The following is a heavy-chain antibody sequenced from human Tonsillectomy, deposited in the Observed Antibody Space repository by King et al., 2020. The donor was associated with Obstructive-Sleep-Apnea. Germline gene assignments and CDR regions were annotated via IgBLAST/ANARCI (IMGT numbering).Heavy chain of an antibody. Sequence: VQLVESGGGVVQPGRSLRLSCAASGYTISNYGMHWVRQSPGKGLEWGAIILYYGSNTYYADSVKGRFTISRDNSKNTLYLQMNSLRSEDTAVYYCASPDGSGSHPPYYDYWGQGTLVTVSS. D-gene: IGHD3-10*01. V-gene: IGHV3-30*03. J-gene: IGHJ4*02. CDR3: ASPDGSGSHPPYYDY. CDR2: ILYYGSNT. CDR1: GYTISNYG.